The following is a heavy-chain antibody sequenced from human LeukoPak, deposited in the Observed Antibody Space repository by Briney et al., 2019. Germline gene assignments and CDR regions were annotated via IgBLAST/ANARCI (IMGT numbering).Heavy chain of an antibody. CDR1: GGSISSYY. V-gene: IGHV4-59*01. Sequence: SETLSLTCTVSGGSISSYYWSWIRQPPGKGLEWIAYIYYSGSTNYNPSLESRVTISVDTSKNQFSLKLSSVTAADTAVYYCAHSITMVRGVTNWGQGTLVTVSS. CDR2: IYYSGST. J-gene: IGHJ4*02. CDR3: AHSITMVRGVTN. D-gene: IGHD3-10*01.